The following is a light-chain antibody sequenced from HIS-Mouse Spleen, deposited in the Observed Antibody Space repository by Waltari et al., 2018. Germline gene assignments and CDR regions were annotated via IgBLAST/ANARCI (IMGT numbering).Light chain of an antibody. CDR1: ALPKNY. CDR3: YSTDSSGNHRV. J-gene: IGLJ2*01. V-gene: IGLV3-10*01. CDR2: EAS. Sequence: SYELTQPPSVSVSPGQTARITCSGAALPKNYADWYQQKSGPALVLVIYEASKRPSGRPERFSGSRSGTMANLTSSGAQVEDEADYYCYSTDSSGNHRVFGGGTKLTVL.